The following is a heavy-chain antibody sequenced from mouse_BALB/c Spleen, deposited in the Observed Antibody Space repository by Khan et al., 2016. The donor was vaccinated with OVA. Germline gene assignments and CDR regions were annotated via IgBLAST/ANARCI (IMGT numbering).Heavy chain of an antibody. V-gene: IGHV1-4*01. CDR3: AREGAYYRSDGWFAY. D-gene: IGHD2-14*01. CDR2: IIPSTDYT. J-gene: IGHJ3*01. Sequence: QVRLQQSGAELARPGASVKMSCKASGYTFTTYTIHWVKQRPGQGLEWIGYIIPSTDYTTYNQKFKDKATLTADKSSSTAYMQLSSLTSDDPAVYYCAREGAYYRSDGWFAYWGQGTLVTVSA. CDR1: GYTFTTYT.